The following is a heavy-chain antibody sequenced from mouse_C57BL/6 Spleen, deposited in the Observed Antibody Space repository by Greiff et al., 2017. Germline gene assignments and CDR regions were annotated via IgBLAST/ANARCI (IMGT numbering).Heavy chain of an antibody. CDR1: GYTFTDYN. D-gene: IGHD4-1*01. CDR3: ARRRWDGYYFDY. Sequence: VQLQQSGPELVKPGASVKIPCKASGYTFTDYNMDWVKQSHGKSLEWIGDINPNNGGTIYNQKFKGKATLTVDKSSSTAYMELRSLTSEDTAVYYCARRRWDGYYFDYWGQGTTLTVSS. J-gene: IGHJ2*01. CDR2: INPNNGGT. V-gene: IGHV1-18*01.